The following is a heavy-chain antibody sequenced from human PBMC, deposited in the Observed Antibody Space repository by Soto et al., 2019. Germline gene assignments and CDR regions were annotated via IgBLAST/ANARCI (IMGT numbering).Heavy chain of an antibody. D-gene: IGHD1-1*01. J-gene: IGHJ4*02. CDR1: GFSDYY. CDR2: IWYDGSNK. Sequence: GGSLRLSCAASGFSDYYMDWVRQAPGKGLEWVAVIWYDGSNKNYADSVKGRFTISRDNAKNTLYLQMNSLRAEDTAVYYCARGGPGTDFDYWGQGTLVTVSS. V-gene: IGHV3-33*08. CDR3: ARGGPGTDFDY.